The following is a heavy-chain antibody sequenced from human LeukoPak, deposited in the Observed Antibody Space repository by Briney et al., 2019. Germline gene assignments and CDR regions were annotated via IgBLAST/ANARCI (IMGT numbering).Heavy chain of an antibody. CDR1: GDSVSSNSAG. CDR2: TYYRSKWYN. Sequence: SQTLSLTCAISGDSVSSNSAGWNWIRQSPSRGLEWLGRTYYRSKWYNDYAVSVKSRITINPDTSKNQFSLQLNSVTPEDTAVYYCARFDGAAGGYFDYWGQGTLVTVSS. J-gene: IGHJ4*02. CDR3: ARFDGAAGGYFDY. D-gene: IGHD6-13*01. V-gene: IGHV6-1*01.